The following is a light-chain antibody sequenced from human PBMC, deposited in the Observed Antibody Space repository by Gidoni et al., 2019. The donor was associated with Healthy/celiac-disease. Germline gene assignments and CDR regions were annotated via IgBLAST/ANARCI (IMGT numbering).Light chain of an antibody. CDR3: QQYDNLPLT. CDR2: DAS. J-gene: IGKJ4*01. Sequence: DIQMTQSPSSLSASVGERVTITCQASQDISNYLNWYQQNPGKAPKLLIYDASNLETGVPSRFSGSGSGTDFTFTISSLQPEDIATYYCQQYDNLPLTFGGXTKVEIK. CDR1: QDISNY. V-gene: IGKV1-33*01.